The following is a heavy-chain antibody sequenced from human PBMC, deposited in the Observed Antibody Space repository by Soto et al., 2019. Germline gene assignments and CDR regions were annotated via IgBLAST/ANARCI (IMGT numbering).Heavy chain of an antibody. CDR3: ARGGNSSGWYKNWFDP. CDR1: GGSFSGYY. J-gene: IGHJ5*02. V-gene: IGHV4-34*01. Sequence: PSETLSLTCAVYGGSFSGYYWSWIRQPPGKGLEWIGEINHSGSTNYNPSLKSRVTISVDTSKNQFSLKLSSVTAADTAVYYCARGGNSSGWYKNWFDPWGQGTLVTVSS. D-gene: IGHD6-19*01. CDR2: INHSGST.